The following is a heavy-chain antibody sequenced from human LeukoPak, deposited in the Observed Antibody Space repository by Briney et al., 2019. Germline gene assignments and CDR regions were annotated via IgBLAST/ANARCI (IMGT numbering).Heavy chain of an antibody. Sequence: SVKVSCKASGGTFSSYAISWVRQAPGQGLEWMGGIIPIFGTANYAQKFQGRVTITTDESTSTAYMELSSLRSEDTAVYYCARALPSYSSSWYYYYYMDIWGKGTTVTVSS. CDR3: ARALPSYSSSWYYYYYMDI. V-gene: IGHV1-69*05. CDR2: IIPIFGTA. J-gene: IGHJ6*03. D-gene: IGHD6-13*01. CDR1: GGTFSSYA.